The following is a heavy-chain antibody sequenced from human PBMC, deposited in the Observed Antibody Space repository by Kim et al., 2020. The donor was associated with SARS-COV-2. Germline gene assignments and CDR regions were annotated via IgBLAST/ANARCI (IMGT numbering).Heavy chain of an antibody. J-gene: IGHJ4*02. CDR3: ATTEEYSSGWYPFDY. V-gene: IGHV5-51*01. Sequence: GESLKISCKGSGYSFTSYWIGWVRQMPGKGLEWMGIIYPGDSDTRYSPSFQGQVTISADKSISTAYLQWSSLKASDTAMYYCATTEEYSSGWYPFDYWGQGTLVTVSS. CDR2: IYPGDSDT. CDR1: GYSFTSYW. D-gene: IGHD6-19*01.